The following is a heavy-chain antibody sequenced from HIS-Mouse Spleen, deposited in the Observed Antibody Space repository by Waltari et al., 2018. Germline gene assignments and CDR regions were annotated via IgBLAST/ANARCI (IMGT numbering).Heavy chain of an antibody. V-gene: IGHV4-39*07. CDR1: GGSISSSSYY. J-gene: IGHJ2*01. CDR3: AREIPYSSSWYDWYFDL. CDR2: IYYSGST. Sequence: QLQLQESGPGLVKPSETLSLTCTVSGGSISSSSYYWGWIRQPPGKGLGWIGSIYYSGSTCDNPSLKSRVTISVDTSKNQFSLKLSSVTAADTAVYYCAREIPYSSSWYDWYFDLWGRGTLVTVSS. D-gene: IGHD6-13*01.